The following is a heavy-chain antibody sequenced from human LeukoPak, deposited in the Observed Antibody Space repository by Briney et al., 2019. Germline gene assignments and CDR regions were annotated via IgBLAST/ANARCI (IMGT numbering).Heavy chain of an antibody. V-gene: IGHV3-7*03. CDR2: IKQDGSEI. Sequence: PGGSLRLSCAASGFTFSNYWMGWVRQAPGKGLEWVANIKQDGSEIYYVDSVKGRFTISRDTARDSLYLQMNSLRAEDTAVYYCAKVREKWELLLYFDYWGQGTLVTVSS. CDR1: GFTFSNYW. CDR3: AKVREKWELLLYFDY. D-gene: IGHD1-26*01. J-gene: IGHJ4*02.